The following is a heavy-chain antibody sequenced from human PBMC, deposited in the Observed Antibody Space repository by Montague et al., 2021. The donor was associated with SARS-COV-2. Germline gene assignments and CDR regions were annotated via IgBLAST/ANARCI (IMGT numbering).Heavy chain of an antibody. CDR1: GGSFSGYY. J-gene: IGHJ6*02. CDR3: ARGITVTNLFYYYYGMDV. V-gene: IGHV4-34*01. CDR2: TNHSGST. D-gene: IGHD4-11*01. Sequence: SETLSLTCAVYGGSFSGYYWSWIRQPPGKGLEWIGETNHSGSTNYNPSLKSRVTISVDTSKNQFSLKLSSVTAADTAVYYCARGITVTNLFYYYYGMDVWSQGPTVTVSS.